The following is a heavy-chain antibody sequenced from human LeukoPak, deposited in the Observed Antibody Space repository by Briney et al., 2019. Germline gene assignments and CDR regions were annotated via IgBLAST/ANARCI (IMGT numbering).Heavy chain of an antibody. D-gene: IGHD3-22*01. CDR1: GGSISSYY. CDR2: IYYSGST. J-gene: IGHJ4*02. CDR3: ARGRDYYDSSGYGY. V-gene: IGHV4-59*01. Sequence: SETLSLTCTVSGGSISSYYWSWIRQPPGKGLEWIGYIYYSGSTNYNPSLKSRVTISVDTSKNQFSLKLSSVTAADTAVYYCARGRDYYDSSGYGYWGQGTLVTVPS.